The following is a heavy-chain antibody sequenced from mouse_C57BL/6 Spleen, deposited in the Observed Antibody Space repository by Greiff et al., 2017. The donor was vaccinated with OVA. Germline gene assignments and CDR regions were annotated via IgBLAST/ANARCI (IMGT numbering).Heavy chain of an antibody. CDR1: GYTFTDYN. J-gene: IGHJ4*01. Sequence: EVQLQQSGPELVKPGASVKMSCKASGYTFTDYNMHWVKQSHGKSLEWIGYINPNNGGTSYNQKFKGKATLTVNKSSSTAYMELRSLTSEDSAVYYCARATVVAYYAMDYWGQGTSVTVSS. D-gene: IGHD1-1*01. CDR2: INPNNGGT. V-gene: IGHV1-22*01. CDR3: ARATVVAYYAMDY.